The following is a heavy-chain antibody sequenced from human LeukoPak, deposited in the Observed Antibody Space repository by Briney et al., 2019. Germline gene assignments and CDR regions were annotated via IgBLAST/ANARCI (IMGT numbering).Heavy chain of an antibody. CDR2: IYPGDSDT. Sequence: GESLKISCKGSGYIFSDYWIAWVRQMPGKGLEWMGMIYPGDSDTRYSPSFQGQVTMSVDKYTNTAYLHWSSLKASDTAMYYCARDRNWFDPWGQGTLVIVSS. V-gene: IGHV5-51*01. CDR1: GYIFSDYW. CDR3: ARDRNWFDP. J-gene: IGHJ5*02.